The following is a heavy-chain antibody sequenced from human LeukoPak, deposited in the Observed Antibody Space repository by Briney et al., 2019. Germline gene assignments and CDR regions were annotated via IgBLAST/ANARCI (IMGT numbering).Heavy chain of an antibody. CDR2: IWYDGSNK. Sequence: PGRSLRLSCAASGFTFSSYGMHWVRQAPGKGLEWVAVIWYDGSNKYYADSMKGRFTISRDNSKNTLYLQMNSLRAEDTAVYYCAREGAMRGFDYWGQGTLVTVSS. CDR1: GFTFSSYG. J-gene: IGHJ4*02. V-gene: IGHV3-33*01. CDR3: AREGAMRGFDY. D-gene: IGHD3-16*01.